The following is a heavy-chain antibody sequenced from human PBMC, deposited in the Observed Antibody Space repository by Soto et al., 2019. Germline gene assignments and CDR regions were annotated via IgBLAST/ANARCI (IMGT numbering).Heavy chain of an antibody. V-gene: IGHV4-39*01. CDR1: GDSISSSRHH. CDR3: AGHHTTLSYYYYMDV. CDR2: IYYSGNT. D-gene: IGHD1-1*01. Sequence: SETLSLTCAVSGDSISSSRHHWGWIRQPPGKGLEWIGTIYYSGNTYYNPSLKSRVTISVDTSKNQFALKVSSVIAADTAVYYCAGHHTTLSYYYYMDVWGKGTTVTVSS. J-gene: IGHJ6*03.